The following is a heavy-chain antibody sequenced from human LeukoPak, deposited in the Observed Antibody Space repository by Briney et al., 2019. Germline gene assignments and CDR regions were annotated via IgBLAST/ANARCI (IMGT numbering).Heavy chain of an antibody. Sequence: GGSLRLSCAASGFTFSSYGMHWVRQAPGKGLEWVAVISYDGSNKYYADSVKGRFTISRDNSKNTLYLQMNSLRAEDTAVYYCAKDLGSEDYYYYGMDVWGQGTTVTVSS. J-gene: IGHJ6*02. CDR2: ISYDGSNK. CDR1: GFTFSSYG. CDR3: AKDLGSEDYYYYGMDV. D-gene: IGHD7-27*01. V-gene: IGHV3-30*18.